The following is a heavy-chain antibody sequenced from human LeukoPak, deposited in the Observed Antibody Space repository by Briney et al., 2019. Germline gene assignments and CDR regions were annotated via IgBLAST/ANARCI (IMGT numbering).Heavy chain of an antibody. CDR3: AKDLELAPFDY. CDR1: GFSFSDYG. V-gene: IGHV3-30*02. Sequence: PGGSLRLSCTPSGFSFSDYGMHWVRQAPGKGLEWVAFIRYDGTDEHYADSVRGRFTISRDNSKDTLYLQMNSLRPEDTAVYYCAKDLELAPFDYWGQGTLVTVSS. CDR2: IRYDGTDE. D-gene: IGHD1-26*01. J-gene: IGHJ4*02.